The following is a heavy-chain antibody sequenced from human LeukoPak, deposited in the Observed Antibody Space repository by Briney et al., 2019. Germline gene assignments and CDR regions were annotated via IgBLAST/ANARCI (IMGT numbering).Heavy chain of an antibody. J-gene: IGHJ6*02. CDR1: GYTLTELS. CDR2: FDPEDGET. Sequence: EASVKVSCKVSGYTLTELSMHWVRQAPGKGLEWMGGFDPEDGETIYAQKFQGRVTMTEDTSTDTAYMELSSLRSEDTAVYYCATESHKSSVLLWFGEFYGMDVWGQGTTVTVSS. V-gene: IGHV1-24*01. D-gene: IGHD3-10*01. CDR3: ATESHKSSVLLWFGEFYGMDV.